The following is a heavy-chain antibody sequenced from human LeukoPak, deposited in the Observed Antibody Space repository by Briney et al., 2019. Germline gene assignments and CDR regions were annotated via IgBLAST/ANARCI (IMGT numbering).Heavy chain of an antibody. V-gene: IGHV1-2*02. D-gene: IGHD1-26*01. CDR3: VRAVGWELHLYFFDY. J-gene: IGHJ4*02. CDR1: GYTFTDYY. Sequence: ASVKVSCKASGYTFTDYYMHWVRQAPGQGLEWMGWINPNSGGTNYAQKFQGRVTMTRDTSISTAYMELSRLRSDDTAVYSCVRAVGWELHLYFFDYWGQGTLVTVSS. CDR2: INPNSGGT.